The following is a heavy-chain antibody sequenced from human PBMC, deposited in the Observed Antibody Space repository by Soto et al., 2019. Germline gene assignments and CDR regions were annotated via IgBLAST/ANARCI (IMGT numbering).Heavy chain of an antibody. V-gene: IGHV4-59*01. Sequence: QVQLQESGPGPVKPSETLSLTCTVSGGSISSYYWSWIRQPPGKGLEWIGYIYHTGSTNYNPSLKSRVTISLDTSKNQFSLKLSSVTAADTAVYYCPRTTSGYSLEFDYWGQGTLVTVSS. CDR1: GGSISSYY. D-gene: IGHD3-22*01. CDR3: PRTTSGYSLEFDY. J-gene: IGHJ4*02. CDR2: IYHTGST.